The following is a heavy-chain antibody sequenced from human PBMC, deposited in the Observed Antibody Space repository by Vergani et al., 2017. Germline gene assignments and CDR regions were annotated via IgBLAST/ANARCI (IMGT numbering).Heavy chain of an antibody. CDR1: GFTFSNAW. CDR3: TTDHWTTVTTEFDY. V-gene: IGHV3-15*01. D-gene: IGHD4-17*01. Sequence: EVQLVESGGGLVKPGGSLRLSCAASGFTFSNAWMSWVRQAPGKGLEWVGRIKSKTDGGTTDYAAPVKGRFTISRDDSKNTLYLQMNSLKTEDTAVYYCTTDHWTTVTTEFDYWGQGTLVTVSS. CDR2: IKSKTDGGTT. J-gene: IGHJ4*02.